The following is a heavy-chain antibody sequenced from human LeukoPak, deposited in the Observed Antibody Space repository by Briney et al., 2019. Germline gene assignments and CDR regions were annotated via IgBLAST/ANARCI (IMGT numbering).Heavy chain of an antibody. Sequence: ASVKVSCKASGYTFTSYYMHWVRQAPGQGLEWMGIINPTYGSTTYAQKFQGRVTMTRDTSTSTVYMELSSLRSEDTAVYYCARGVWKTRGFDYWGQGTLVTVSS. CDR1: GYTFTSYY. D-gene: IGHD1-1*01. J-gene: IGHJ4*02. CDR2: INPTYGST. V-gene: IGHV1-46*01. CDR3: ARGVWKTRGFDY.